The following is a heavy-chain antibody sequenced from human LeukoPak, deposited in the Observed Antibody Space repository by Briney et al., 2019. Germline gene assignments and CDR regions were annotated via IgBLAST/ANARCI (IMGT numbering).Heavy chain of an antibody. CDR1: VFSFRSNW. CDR2: IKPDGSDK. V-gene: IGHV3-7*01. CDR3: ATISAQTFDI. Sequence: GGSLRLSCVGSVFSFRSNWVNWVRQSPGKGLEWVANIKPDGSDKYYTVSRDNAKNSAFLQMNSLRAEDTAIYYCATISAQTFDIWGQGTLVSVSS. J-gene: IGHJ3*02. D-gene: IGHD5-24*01.